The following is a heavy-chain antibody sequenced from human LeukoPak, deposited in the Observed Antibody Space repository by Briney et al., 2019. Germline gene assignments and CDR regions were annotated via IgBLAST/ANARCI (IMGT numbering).Heavy chain of an antibody. Sequence: SETLSLTCTVSGGSISSSSSYWAWIRQPPGKGLEWIGSIYYSGSTYYNPSLKSRATISVDTSKNQFSLKLSSVTAADTAVYYCARDRSGSLDYWGQGTLGTVSS. CDR1: GGSISSSSSY. CDR3: ARDRSGSLDY. D-gene: IGHD3-10*01. V-gene: IGHV4-39*07. J-gene: IGHJ4*02. CDR2: IYYSGST.